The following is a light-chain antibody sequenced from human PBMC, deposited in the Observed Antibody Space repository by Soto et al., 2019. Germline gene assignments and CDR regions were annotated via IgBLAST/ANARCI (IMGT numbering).Light chain of an antibody. CDR1: QSVKNNY. V-gene: IGKV3-20*01. J-gene: IGKJ5*01. CDR3: QQYGSSTT. Sequence: IILTQSPGTLSLSPGDRATLSCRASQSVKNNYLVWYQQKVGQAPRLLMSGASSRATGVPDRFSGSGSGTDFTLTISRVEPEDFAVYYCQQYGSSTTFGQGTRLETK. CDR2: GAS.